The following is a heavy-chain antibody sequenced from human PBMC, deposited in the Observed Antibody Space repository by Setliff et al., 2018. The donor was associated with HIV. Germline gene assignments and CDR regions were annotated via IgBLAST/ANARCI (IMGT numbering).Heavy chain of an antibody. CDR1: GGSISNNSYY. J-gene: IGHJ6*03. CDR2: LFYNGNT. V-gene: IGHV4-39*01. CDR3: ARIVRWELVATSTFFYYYMDA. Sequence: PSETLSLTCTVSGGSISNNSYYWGWVRQPPGKGLELIGNLFYNGNTYYNPSLKSRVTISVDTSKNQFSLKLSSVTAADTAVYYCARIVRWELVATSTFFYYYMDAWGKGTTVTVSS. D-gene: IGHD1-26*01.